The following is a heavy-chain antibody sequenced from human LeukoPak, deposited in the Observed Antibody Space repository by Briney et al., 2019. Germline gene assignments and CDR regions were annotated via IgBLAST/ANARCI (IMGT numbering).Heavy chain of an antibody. D-gene: IGHD7-27*01. J-gene: IGHJ3*02. V-gene: IGHV1-2*02. Sequence: ASVKVSCKASAYSFTGYYMHWVRQAPGQGLEWMGWIDPNSGGTNYAQKFQGRVTMTRDTSISTVYMELSRLTSDDTAVYYCARETWGAFDIWGQGTMVTVSS. CDR2: IDPNSGGT. CDR3: ARETWGAFDI. CDR1: AYSFTGYY.